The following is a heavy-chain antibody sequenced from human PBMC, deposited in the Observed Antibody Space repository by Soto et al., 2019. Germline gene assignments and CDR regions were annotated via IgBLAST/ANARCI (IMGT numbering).Heavy chain of an antibody. D-gene: IGHD2-15*01. CDR2: IIPMIGAT. CDR1: GGTFSDFT. CDR3: ARYWSAGTLYGAFDI. Sequence: QVQLVQSGSEVKKPGSSVKVSCKASGGTFSDFTLSWLRQAPGRGLEWMGGIIPMIGATNNAQKLKGRLTITADKSTGTVHMELNSPRSDDTAVYYCARYWSAGTLYGAFDIWGQGTEVTVSP. V-gene: IGHV1-69*06. J-gene: IGHJ3*02.